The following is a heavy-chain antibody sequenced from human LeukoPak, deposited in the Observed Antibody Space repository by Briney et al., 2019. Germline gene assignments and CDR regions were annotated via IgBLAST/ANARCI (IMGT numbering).Heavy chain of an antibody. CDR3: ARLSPGYCSGGSCYSGEFDY. CDR2: IYPGDSDT. J-gene: IGHJ4*02. V-gene: IGHV5-51*01. CDR1: GYSFTSYW. D-gene: IGHD2-15*01. Sequence: GESLKISSKGSGYSFTSYWIGWVRQMPGKGLEWMGIIYPGDSDTTYSPSFQGQVTISADKSISTAYLQWSSLKASDTAMYYCARLSPGYCSGGSCYSGEFDYWGQGTLVTVSS.